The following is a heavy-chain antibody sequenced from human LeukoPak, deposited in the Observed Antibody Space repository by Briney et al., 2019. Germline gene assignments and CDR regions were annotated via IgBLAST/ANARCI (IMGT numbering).Heavy chain of an antibody. Sequence: SETLSLTCTVSGDSISSYQWSWIRQPPGEGGEGRGNIFDSGGATYNPPPKSRVVTSVDTSKNQFSLNLTPVTAADTAVDYCARVGVDYSGNVLKYFYDYWGQGTLVTVSS. CDR3: ARVGVDYSGNVLKYFYDY. CDR2: IFDSGGA. CDR1: GDSISSYQ. V-gene: IGHV4-59*01. D-gene: IGHD4-23*01. J-gene: IGHJ4*02.